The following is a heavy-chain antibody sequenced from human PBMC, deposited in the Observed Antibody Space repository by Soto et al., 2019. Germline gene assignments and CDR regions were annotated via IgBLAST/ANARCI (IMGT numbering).Heavy chain of an antibody. CDR3: VRENYYYGMDV. Sequence: PGGSLRLSCAASGFTFSYYAMHWVRQAPGKGLEYVSVIGADGSSTYYANSVKGRFTISRDNSKNTLYLQMGSLRAEDMAVYYCVRENYYYGMDVWGQGTTVTVSS. CDR2: IGADGSST. V-gene: IGHV3-64*01. J-gene: IGHJ6*02. CDR1: GFTFSYYA.